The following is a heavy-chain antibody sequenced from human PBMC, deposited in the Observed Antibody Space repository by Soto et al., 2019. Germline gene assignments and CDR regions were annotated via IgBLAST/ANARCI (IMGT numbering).Heavy chain of an antibody. J-gene: IGHJ5*02. V-gene: IGHV4-59*01. Sequence: PSETLSLTCTVSGGSISGYYWGWIRQPPGKGLEYIGLMFYNGNTYYNPSLKSRVTVSLDTSKSQFSLKLASVTAADTAVYYCARSFIGYISSWGCFDPWGRGTLVTVS. CDR2: MFYNGNT. CDR3: ARSFIGYISSWGCFDP. D-gene: IGHD6-13*01. CDR1: GGSISGYY.